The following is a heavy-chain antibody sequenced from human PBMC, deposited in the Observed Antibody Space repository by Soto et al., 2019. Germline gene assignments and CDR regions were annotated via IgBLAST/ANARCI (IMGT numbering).Heavy chain of an antibody. CDR2: SNAGNGET. V-gene: IGHV1-3*02. CDR1: GYTFSRHG. Sequence: ASVKVSCKASGYTFSRHGINWVRQAPGQGLEWMGWSNAGNGETKYSQEFQGRVTISRDTSANTAYMELSSLRSEDMAVYYCARAKSLSPSFDIWGQGTMVTVSS. CDR3: ARAKSLSPSFDI. J-gene: IGHJ3*02.